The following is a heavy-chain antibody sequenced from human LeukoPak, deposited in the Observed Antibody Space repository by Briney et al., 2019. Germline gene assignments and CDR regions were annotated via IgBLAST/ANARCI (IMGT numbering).Heavy chain of an antibody. D-gene: IGHD1-14*01. CDR2: IGAYNGNT. CDR3: ARVHSVPTAAYYYYYMDV. CDR1: GYTFTSYG. J-gene: IGHJ6*03. Sequence: ASVKVSCKASGYTFTSYGISWVRQAPGQGLEWMGWIGAYNGNTNYAQKLQGRVTMTTDTSTSTAYMELRSLRSDDTAVYYCARVHSVPTAAYYYYYMDVWAKGPRSPSP. V-gene: IGHV1-18*01.